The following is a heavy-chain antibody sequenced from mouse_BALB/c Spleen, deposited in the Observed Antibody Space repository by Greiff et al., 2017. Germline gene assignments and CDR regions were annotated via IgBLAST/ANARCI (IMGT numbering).Heavy chain of an antibody. CDR1: GYTFTSYW. Sequence: QVQLKQPGAELVRPGASVKLSCKASGYTFTSYWINWVKQRPGQGLEWIGNIYPSDSYTNYNQKFKDKATLTVDKSSSTAYMQLSSPTSEDSAVYYCTREGGNYVFDYWGQGTTLTVSS. CDR2: IYPSDSYT. D-gene: IGHD2-1*01. V-gene: IGHV1-69*02. J-gene: IGHJ2*01. CDR3: TREGGNYVFDY.